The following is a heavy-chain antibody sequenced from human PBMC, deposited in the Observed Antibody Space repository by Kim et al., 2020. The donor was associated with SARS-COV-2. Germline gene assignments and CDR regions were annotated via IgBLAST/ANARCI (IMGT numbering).Heavy chain of an antibody. D-gene: IGHD3-22*01. CDR3: ARDGFRITMIVVVISTFFDY. J-gene: IGHJ4*02. V-gene: IGHV3-30*01. Sequence: RFTISRDNSKNTLYLQMNSLRAEDTAVYDCARDGFRITMIVVVISTFFDYWGQGTLVTVSS.